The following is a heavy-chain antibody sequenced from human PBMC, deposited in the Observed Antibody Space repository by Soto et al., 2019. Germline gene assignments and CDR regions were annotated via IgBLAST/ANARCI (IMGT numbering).Heavy chain of an antibody. CDR1: GGTFSSYA. Sequence: ASVKVSCKASGGTFSSYAISWVRQAPGQGLEWMGGITPIFGTANYAQKFQGRVTITADESTSTAYMELSSLRSEDTAVYYCAREKSLSEQLVFDYWGQGTLVTVSS. D-gene: IGHD6-6*01. V-gene: IGHV1-69*13. CDR3: AREKSLSEQLVFDY. J-gene: IGHJ4*02. CDR2: ITPIFGTA.